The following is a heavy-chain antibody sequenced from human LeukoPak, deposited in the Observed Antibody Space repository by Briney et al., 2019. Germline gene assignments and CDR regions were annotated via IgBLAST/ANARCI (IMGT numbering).Heavy chain of an antibody. Sequence: SETLSLTCTVSGGSISSYYWSWIRQPPGKGLEWIGYIYYSGSTSYNPSLKSRITISVDTSKNQFSLKLSSVTAADTAVYYCARVGGDYGETFDYWGQGTLVTVSS. CDR2: IYYSGST. CDR3: ARVGGDYGETFDY. CDR1: GGSISSYY. V-gene: IGHV4-59*01. J-gene: IGHJ4*02. D-gene: IGHD4-17*01.